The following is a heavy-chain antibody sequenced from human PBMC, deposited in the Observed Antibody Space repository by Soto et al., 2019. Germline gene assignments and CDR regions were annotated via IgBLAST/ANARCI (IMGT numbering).Heavy chain of an antibody. J-gene: IGHJ4*02. CDR2: ISSSGSTI. Sequence: GGSLRLSCAASGFTFSDYYMSWIRQAPGKGLEWVSYISSSGSTIYYADSVKGRFTISRDNAKNSLYLQMNSLRAEDTAVYYCARGPPLYYDFWSGYSGLFDYWGQGTLVTGSS. CDR3: ARGPPLYYDFWSGYSGLFDY. CDR1: GFTFSDYY. D-gene: IGHD3-3*01. V-gene: IGHV3-11*01.